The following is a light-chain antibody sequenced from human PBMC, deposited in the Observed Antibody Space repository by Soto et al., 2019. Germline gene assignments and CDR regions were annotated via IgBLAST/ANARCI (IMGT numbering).Light chain of an antibody. CDR2: GAS. J-gene: IGKJ1*01. V-gene: IGKV3-20*01. Sequence: EIVLTQSPGTLSLSPGERATLSCRASQSVSSSYLAWYQQKPGQAPRLLIYGASSRATGIPDRFSGSGSGTDFTLTISRLEPDDFAVYYCQQYGSSPWTFGQWTKVEIK. CDR1: QSVSSSY. CDR3: QQYGSSPWT.